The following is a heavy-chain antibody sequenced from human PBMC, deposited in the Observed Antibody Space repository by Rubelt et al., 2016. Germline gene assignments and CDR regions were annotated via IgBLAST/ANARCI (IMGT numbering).Heavy chain of an antibody. CDR3: ASGYYYDSSGYWMYGQSLDY. V-gene: IGHV3-30*03. CDR1: GFTFSSYD. Sequence: GFTFSSYDMHWVRQAPGKGLEWVALISYDGSNKYYADSVKGRFTISRDKSKNTLYLQMNSLRAEDTAVYYCASGYYYDSSGYWMYGQSLDYWGQGTLVTVSS. CDR2: ISYDGSNK. D-gene: IGHD3-22*01. J-gene: IGHJ4*02.